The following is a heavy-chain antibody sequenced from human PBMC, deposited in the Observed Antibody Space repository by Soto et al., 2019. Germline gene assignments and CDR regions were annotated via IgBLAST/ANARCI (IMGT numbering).Heavy chain of an antibody. CDR3: SGKEVSGRKGFDY. CDR2: VNAYNGNT. Sequence: QVQLVQSGAEVKKPGASVKVSCKASGYTFTSYGISWVRQAPGQGLEWMGWVNAYNGNTNYAQNFPGSVTTTRDTTTSTAYTKLRSLRSDDSTVYYCSGKEVSGRKGFDYWGQGPLVPVSS. D-gene: IGHD6-19*01. J-gene: IGHJ4*02. CDR1: GYTFTSYG. V-gene: IGHV1-18*01.